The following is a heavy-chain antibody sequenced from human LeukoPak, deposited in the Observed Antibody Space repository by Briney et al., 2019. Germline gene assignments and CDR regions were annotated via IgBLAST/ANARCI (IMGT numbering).Heavy chain of an antibody. CDR1: GFTFSDYC. Sequence: GGSLRLSCAASGFTFSDYCMHWVRQAPGKGLEWVANIKQDGSEKFYVDSVKGRFTISRDNAKNSLYLQMNSLRAEDTAVYYCARAMDVWGQGTTVTVSS. J-gene: IGHJ6*02. V-gene: IGHV3-7*03. CDR2: IKQDGSEK. CDR3: ARAMDV.